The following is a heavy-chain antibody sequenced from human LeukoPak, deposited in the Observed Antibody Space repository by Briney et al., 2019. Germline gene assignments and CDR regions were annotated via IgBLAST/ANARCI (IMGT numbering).Heavy chain of an antibody. CDR2: ISAYNGST. D-gene: IGHD1-26*01. Sequence: ASVKVSCKASGYTFTSYGISWVRQAPGQGLEWMGWISAYNGSTNYAQKLQGRVTMTTDTSTSTAYMELRSLRSDDTAVYYCAKRNRYSGSYEYWFDPWGQGTLVTVSS. CDR1: GYTFTSYG. V-gene: IGHV1-18*01. CDR3: AKRNRYSGSYEYWFDP. J-gene: IGHJ5*02.